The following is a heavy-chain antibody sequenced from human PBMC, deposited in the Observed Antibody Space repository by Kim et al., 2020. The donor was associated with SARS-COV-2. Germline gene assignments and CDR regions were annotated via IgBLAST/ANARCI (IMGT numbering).Heavy chain of an antibody. CDR2: ITWNSATT. J-gene: IGHJ6*03. CDR3: AKDRTYDFWSGIYMDV. CDR1: GFTFGDYA. D-gene: IGHD3-3*01. V-gene: IGHV3-9*01. Sequence: GGSLRLSCAASGFTFGDYAMHWVRQAPGKGLEWVSGITWNSATTAYADSVKGRFTISRDNAKNSLSLQMNSLRPEDTALYYCAKDRTYDFWSGIYMDVWGKGTTGTVSS.